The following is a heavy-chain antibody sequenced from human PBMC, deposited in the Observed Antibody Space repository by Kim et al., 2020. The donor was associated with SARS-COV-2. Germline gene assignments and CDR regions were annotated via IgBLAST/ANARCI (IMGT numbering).Heavy chain of an antibody. J-gene: IGHJ4*02. CDR2: IKPDGSEN. CDR3: AKNGGSYDY. D-gene: IGHD1-26*01. V-gene: IGHV3-7*01. Sequence: GESLRLSCAASGFSFSGNWMTWVRQFPGRGLEWVATIKPDGSENYYVDSVKGRFTISRDNAKGSLYLQMNSLRADDTAVYYCAKNGGSYDYWGQGTLVTVSS. CDR1: GFSFSGNW.